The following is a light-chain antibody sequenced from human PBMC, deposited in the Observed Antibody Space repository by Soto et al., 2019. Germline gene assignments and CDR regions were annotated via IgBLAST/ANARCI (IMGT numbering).Light chain of an antibody. J-gene: IGKJ5*01. CDR3: QQYNNWPFS. CDR1: QSVSSY. V-gene: IGKV3-15*01. CDR2: GAS. Sequence: IVVTQSPATLSVSPGARVTLSCRASQSVSSYLAWYQQKPGQAPRLLIYGASTGATGIPARFSGSGSGTEFTLSISGLQSEDFAVYFCQQYNNWPFSFGQGTRLEIK.